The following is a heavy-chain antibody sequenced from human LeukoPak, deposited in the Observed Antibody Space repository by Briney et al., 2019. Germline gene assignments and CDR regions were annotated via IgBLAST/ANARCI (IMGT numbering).Heavy chain of an antibody. CDR2: IYHSGST. J-gene: IGHJ3*01. D-gene: IGHD2-2*01. Sequence: SGTLSLTCAVSGGSISSSNWWSWVRQPPGKGLEWIGEIYHSGSTNYNPSLKSRVTISVDKSKNQFSLKLSSVTAADTAVYYCAREKPAAAPDSFDLWGQGTMVTVSS. V-gene: IGHV4-4*02. CDR3: AREKPAAAPDSFDL. CDR1: GGSISSSNW.